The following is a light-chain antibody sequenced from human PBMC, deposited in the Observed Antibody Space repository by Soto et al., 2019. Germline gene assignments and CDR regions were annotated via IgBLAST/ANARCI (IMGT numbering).Light chain of an antibody. Sequence: DIVMTQSPDSLAVSLGERATINCNSSQSVLYSSNNKNYLAWYQQKPGQPPKLLIYWASTRESGVPDRFSGSGSGTDFTLTISSLQAEDVAVYYCQQYDSAPWTFGQGTKVDIK. CDR2: WAS. CDR1: QSVLYSSNNKNY. CDR3: QQYDSAPWT. V-gene: IGKV4-1*01. J-gene: IGKJ1*01.